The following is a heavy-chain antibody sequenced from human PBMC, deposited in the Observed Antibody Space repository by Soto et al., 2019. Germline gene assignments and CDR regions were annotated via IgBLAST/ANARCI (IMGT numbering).Heavy chain of an antibody. V-gene: IGHV3-64*01. CDR1: GFTFSNYA. Sequence: GGSLRLSCAASGFTFSNYAMYWVRQAPGRGLEYVSAISGSGGMTYYANSVKGRFTISRDNSKNTLYLQMGSLRAEDMAVYYCARARKYYDTLTGYYFDYFDYWGQGT. D-gene: IGHD3-9*01. J-gene: IGHJ4*02. CDR3: ARARKYYDTLTGYYFDYFDY. CDR2: ISGSGGMT.